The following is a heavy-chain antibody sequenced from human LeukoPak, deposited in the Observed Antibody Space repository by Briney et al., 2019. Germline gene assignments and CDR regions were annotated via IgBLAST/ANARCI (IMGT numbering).Heavy chain of an antibody. CDR2: IYYSGGT. Sequence: SETLSLTCTVSGGSISSYHWSWIRQPPGKGLEWIGYIYYSGGTNYNPSLKSRVTISVDTSKNQFSLKLSSVTAADTAVYYCARGPYGDDLWGQGTLVTVSS. D-gene: IGHD4-17*01. CDR3: ARGPYGDDL. J-gene: IGHJ5*02. CDR1: GGSISSYH. V-gene: IGHV4-59*01.